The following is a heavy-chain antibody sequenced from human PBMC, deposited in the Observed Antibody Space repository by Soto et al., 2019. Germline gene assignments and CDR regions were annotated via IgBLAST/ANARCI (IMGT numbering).Heavy chain of an antibody. V-gene: IGHV3-23*01. CDR3: ARWSYLDY. Sequence: GGSLRLSCAASGFSFDSYALSWVRQAPGKGLEWVSTISGSVGKTFYADSVKGRFSISRDTSQNTLYLQMNSLRADDTAIYYCARWSYLDYWGQGTRVTVSS. J-gene: IGHJ4*02. CDR2: ISGSVGKT. CDR1: GFSFDSYA. D-gene: IGHD3-3*01.